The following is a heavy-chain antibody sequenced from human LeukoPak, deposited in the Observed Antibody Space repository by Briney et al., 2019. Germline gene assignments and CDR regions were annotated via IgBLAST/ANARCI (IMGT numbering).Heavy chain of an antibody. CDR1: GFTFSSYD. CDR3: ARAQGSYGDYAFDY. V-gene: IGHV3-13*01. Sequence: PGGSLRLSCAASGFTFSSYDMHWVRQATGKGLEWVSAIGTAGDTYYPGSVKGRFTISRENAKNSLYLQMNSLRAGDTAVYYCARAQGSYGDYAFDYWGQGTLVTVSS. CDR2: IGTAGDT. J-gene: IGHJ4*02. D-gene: IGHD4-17*01.